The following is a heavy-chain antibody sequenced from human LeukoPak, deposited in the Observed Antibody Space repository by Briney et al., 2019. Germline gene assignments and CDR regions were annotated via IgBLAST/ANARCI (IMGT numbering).Heavy chain of an antibody. D-gene: IGHD1-1*01. J-gene: IGHJ4*02. Sequence: GASVKVSGKASGYIFTSYVMHWVRRAPGQRLEWMGWINAGNGDTKYSQKFQGRVTIARDTSASTAYMELSSLRSEDTAVYYCARDRGGTGDFDYWGQGTLVTVSS. CDR3: ARDRGGTGDFDY. CDR1: GYIFTSYV. V-gene: IGHV1-3*01. CDR2: INAGNGDT.